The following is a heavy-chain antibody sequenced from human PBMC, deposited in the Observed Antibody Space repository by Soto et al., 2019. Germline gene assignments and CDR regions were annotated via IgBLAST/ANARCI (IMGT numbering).Heavy chain of an antibody. CDR3: WVVAATVYYYGMDV. CDR1: GFTFSNAW. Sequence: VGSLRLSCAASGFTFSNAWMSWVRQAPGKGLEWVGRIKSKTDGGTTDYAAPVKGRFTISRDDSKNTLYLQMNSLKTEDTAVYYCWVVAATVYYYGMDVWGQGTTVTVSS. CDR2: IKSKTDGGTT. D-gene: IGHD2-15*01. J-gene: IGHJ6*02. V-gene: IGHV3-15*01.